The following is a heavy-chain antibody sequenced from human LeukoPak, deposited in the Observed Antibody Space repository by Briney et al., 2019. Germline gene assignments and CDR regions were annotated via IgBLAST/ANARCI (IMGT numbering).Heavy chain of an antibody. CDR3: ARGPNGWWLRDGYYYYMDV. CDR2: IYYSGGT. Sequence: SKTLSLTCTVSGGSISSYYWSWIRQPPGKGLERIGYIYYSGGTNYNPSLKSRVTISVDTSKNQFSLKLSSVTAADTAVYYCARGPNGWWLRDGYYYYMDVWGKGTTVTVSS. D-gene: IGHD2-15*01. CDR1: GGSISSYY. V-gene: IGHV4-59*01. J-gene: IGHJ6*03.